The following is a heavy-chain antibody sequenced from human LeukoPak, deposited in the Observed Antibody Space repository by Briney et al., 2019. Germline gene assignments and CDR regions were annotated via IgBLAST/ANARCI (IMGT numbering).Heavy chain of an antibody. V-gene: IGHV3-21*01. CDR2: ISSSSSYI. Sequence: GGSLRLSCAASGFTFSSYSMNWFRQAPGKGLKWVSSISSSSSYIYYADSVKGRFTISRDNAKNSLYLQMNSLRAEDTAVYYCARDQDSSGYYYTYFDYWGQGTLVTVSS. CDR3: ARDQDSSGYYYTYFDY. D-gene: IGHD3-22*01. CDR1: GFTFSSYS. J-gene: IGHJ4*02.